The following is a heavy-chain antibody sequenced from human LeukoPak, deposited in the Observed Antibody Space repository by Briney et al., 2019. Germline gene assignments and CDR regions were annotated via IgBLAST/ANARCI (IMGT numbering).Heavy chain of an antibody. D-gene: IGHD5-12*01. CDR1: GNTFTTYD. CDR2: MNPNSDNT. Sequence: ASVKVSCKASGNTFTTYDINWVRQATGQGLEGMGWMNPNSDNTGYPQKFQGRVTMTRNTSITTAYMELGSLRSEDTAVYYCARAFSSGYDSYAAFDLWGQGTMITVSS. V-gene: IGHV1-8*01. CDR3: ARAFSSGYDSYAAFDL. J-gene: IGHJ3*01.